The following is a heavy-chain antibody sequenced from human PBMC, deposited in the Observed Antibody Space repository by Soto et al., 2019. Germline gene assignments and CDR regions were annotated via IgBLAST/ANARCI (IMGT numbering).Heavy chain of an antibody. J-gene: IGHJ4*02. D-gene: IGHD1-26*01. CDR3: ATFSGSYYKGDDY. Sequence: SETLCLTCTVAGGSISSSGDYWGWIRQPPGKGLEWIGSMYYSGSTYYNPSLKSRVTISVDTSKNQFSLKLNSVTAADTAVYYCATFSGSYYKGDDYWGQGTLVTVSS. CDR2: MYYSGST. CDR1: GGSISSSGDY. V-gene: IGHV4-39*01.